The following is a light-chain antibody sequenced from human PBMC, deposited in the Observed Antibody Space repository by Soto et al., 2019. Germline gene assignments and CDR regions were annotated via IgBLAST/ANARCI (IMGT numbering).Light chain of an antibody. J-gene: IGKJ1*01. CDR2: DAS. V-gene: IGKV3-20*01. CDR3: QQYGSSPET. CDR1: QSVSSSY. Sequence: EIVLTQSPGTLSLSPGERATLSCRASQSVSSSYLAWYQQKPGQAPRLLIYDASSRATGIPDRFSGGGSGTDFTLTISRLEPEDFAVYYCQQYGSSPETFGQGTKVDIK.